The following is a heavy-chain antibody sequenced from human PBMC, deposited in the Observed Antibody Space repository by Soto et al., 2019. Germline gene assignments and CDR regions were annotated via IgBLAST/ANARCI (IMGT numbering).Heavy chain of an antibody. D-gene: IGHD6-6*01. CDR2: MNPNGGNT. Sequence: QVQLVQSGAEVKKPGASVKVSCKASGYTFTSYDINWVRQATGQGLEWMGWMNPNGGNTGYAQKFQGRVTMTRNTSISTAYMELSSLRSSDAAVYYCARGRGSSSYVYYDYDSMDVWRKGPKVTVSS. V-gene: IGHV1-8*01. CDR1: GYTFTSYD. J-gene: IGHJ6*03. CDR3: ARGRGSSSYVYYDYDSMDV.